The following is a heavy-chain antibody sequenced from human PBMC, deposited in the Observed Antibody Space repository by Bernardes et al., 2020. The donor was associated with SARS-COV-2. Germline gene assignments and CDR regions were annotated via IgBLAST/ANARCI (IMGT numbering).Heavy chain of an antibody. V-gene: IGHV3-11*06. CDR2: ITTSTYT. J-gene: IGHJ3*02. D-gene: IGHD6-6*01. CDR1: GLTISDYY. CDR3: AIEGASNVFDM. Sequence: GGSLRLSCAVSGLTISDYYMSWIRQAPGKGLEWVSYITTSTYTNYADSVRGRFTVSRDNAKNSLNLQMNSLRADDTAVYYCAIEGASNVFDMWGQGTMVNVSS.